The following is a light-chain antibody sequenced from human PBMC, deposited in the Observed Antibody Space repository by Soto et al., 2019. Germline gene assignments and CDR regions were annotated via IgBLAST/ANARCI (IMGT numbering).Light chain of an antibody. V-gene: IGKV3-15*01. Sequence: TVMTQSPATLSMSPGDRAALSCRASLNVATNMAWYQQKPGQAPRLLIYGASIRATGVPARFTGSGSGTEFTLTINNLQSEDFAVYYCHQYNTGLRTFGRGTRLEIK. CDR2: GAS. CDR3: HQYNTGLRT. J-gene: IGKJ5*01. CDR1: LNVATN.